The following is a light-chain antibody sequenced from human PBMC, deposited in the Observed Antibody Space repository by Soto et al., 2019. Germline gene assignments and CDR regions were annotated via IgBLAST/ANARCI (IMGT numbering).Light chain of an antibody. V-gene: IGLV2-8*01. CDR1: SSDIGGYNF. Sequence: QSALTQPPSASGSPGQSVTISCTGTSSDIGGYNFVSWYQQHPGKRPSGVPDRFSGSKSGNTASLTVSGLQADDEGDYYCSSYAGTNNLGVFGGGTKLTVL. J-gene: IGLJ3*02. CDR3: SSYAGTNNLGV.